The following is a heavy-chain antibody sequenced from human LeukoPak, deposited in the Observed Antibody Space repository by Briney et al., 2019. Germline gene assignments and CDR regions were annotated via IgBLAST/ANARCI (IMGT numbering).Heavy chain of an antibody. Sequence: GGSLRLSCAAYGFTFSTYWMHWVRQAPGKGLVWVSRIKSDGTITGYADSVKGRFTISRDNAKNTLYLQKNSLRVEDTAVYYCAKSDWFDPWGQGTLVTVSS. V-gene: IGHV3-74*01. CDR1: GFTFSTYW. CDR2: IKSDGTIT. J-gene: IGHJ5*02. CDR3: AKSDWFDP.